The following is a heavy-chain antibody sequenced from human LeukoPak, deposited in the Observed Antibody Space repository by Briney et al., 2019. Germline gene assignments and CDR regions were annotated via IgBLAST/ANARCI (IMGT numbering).Heavy chain of an antibody. J-gene: IGHJ3*02. CDR1: AFSFSTCA. V-gene: IGHV3-23*01. Sequence: PGGSLRLSCAVSAFSFSTCAMHWVRQPPGQGLEWVSTISSNGGMTFYSHSVKGRFSISIDNSKSILYLQMSSLRGEDTAVYYCAGDSDVEPRNGFDIWGQGTMATISS. CDR3: AGDSDVEPRNGFDI. D-gene: IGHD1-1*01. CDR2: ISSNGGMT.